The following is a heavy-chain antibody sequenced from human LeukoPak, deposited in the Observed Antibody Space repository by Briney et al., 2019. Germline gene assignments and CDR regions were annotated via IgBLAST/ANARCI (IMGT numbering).Heavy chain of an antibody. Sequence: PGGSLRLSCAASGFTFSSYVMHWVRQAPGKGLEWVAIISYDGSNEYYADSVKGRFTISRDNSKNTLYLQMNSLRAADTAVYYCARESTYSNSWHTSCDYWGPGILVTVSS. J-gene: IGHJ4*02. CDR2: ISYDGSNE. CDR1: GFTFSSYV. V-gene: IGHV3-30*04. CDR3: ARESTYSNSWHTSCDY. D-gene: IGHD6-13*01.